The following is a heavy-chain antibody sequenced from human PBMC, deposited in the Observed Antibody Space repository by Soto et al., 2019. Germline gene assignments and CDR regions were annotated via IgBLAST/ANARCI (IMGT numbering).Heavy chain of an antibody. CDR3: ARPGRDWGALHY. D-gene: IGHD7-27*01. J-gene: IGHJ4*02. V-gene: IGHV4-59*08. CDR2: IYYSGST. CDR1: NDSISTYY. Sequence: QVQLQESGPGLVKPSETLSLTCTVSNDSISTYYWTWIRQPPGKGPEWIGFIYYSGSTNYNPSLQSRVTISVDTSKNQFSLKMNSVTAADTAVYYCARPGRDWGALHYWGQGTLVTVSS.